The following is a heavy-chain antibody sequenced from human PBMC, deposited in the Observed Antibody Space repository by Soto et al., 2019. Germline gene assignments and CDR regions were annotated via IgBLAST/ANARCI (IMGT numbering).Heavy chain of an antibody. CDR2: ISYDGSNK. J-gene: IGHJ3*02. V-gene: IGHV3-30-3*01. Sequence: QVQLVESGGGVVQPGRSLRLSCAASGFTFSSYAMHWVRQAPGKGLEWVAAISYDGSNKYYADSVKGRFTISRDNSKNTLYLQMNSLRAEDTAVYYCARDKGVVGAFDIWGQGTMVTVSS. D-gene: IGHD2-15*01. CDR1: GFTFSSYA. CDR3: ARDKGVVGAFDI.